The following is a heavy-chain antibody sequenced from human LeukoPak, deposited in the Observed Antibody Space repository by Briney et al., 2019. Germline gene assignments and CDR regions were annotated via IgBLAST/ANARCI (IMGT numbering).Heavy chain of an antibody. CDR1: GGTFSSYA. CDR3: ASCLPTSKYYYDSSGYYSD. CDR2: IIPIFGTA. J-gene: IGHJ4*02. D-gene: IGHD3-22*01. Sequence: SVKVSCKASGGTFSSYAISWVRQAPGQGLEWMGRIIPIFGTANYAQKFQGRVTITTDESTRTAYMELSSLRSEDTAVYYCASCLPTSKYYYDSSGYYSDWGQGTLVTVSS. V-gene: IGHV1-69*05.